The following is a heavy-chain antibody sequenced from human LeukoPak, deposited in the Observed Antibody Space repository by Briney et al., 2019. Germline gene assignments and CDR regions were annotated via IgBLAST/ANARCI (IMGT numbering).Heavy chain of an antibody. CDR1: GFTFSDYY. CDR2: ISGTGNTF. V-gene: IGHV3-11*01. D-gene: IGHD6-19*01. J-gene: IGHJ4*02. CDR3: ASHQWLVQIDY. Sequence: GGSLRLSCAASGFTFSDYYMSWIRQAPGKGLEWVSYISGTGNTFYYADSVKGRFTISRDNAKNSLYLQMNSLGAEDTAVYYCASHQWLVQIDYWGQGTLVTVPS.